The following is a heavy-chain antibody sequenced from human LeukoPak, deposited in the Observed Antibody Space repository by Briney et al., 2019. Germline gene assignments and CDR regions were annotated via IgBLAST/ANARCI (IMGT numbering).Heavy chain of an antibody. V-gene: IGHV3-30*18. D-gene: IGHD6-13*01. CDR3: AKDVAGGITHWYSDL. Sequence: GGSLRLSCAASGFTFSSYGMHWVRQAPGKGLEWVALISYDGSNKYYADSVKGRFTISRDNSKNTLYLQMNSLRAEDTAVYYCAKDVAGGITHWYSDLWGRGTLVTVSS. CDR2: ISYDGSNK. J-gene: IGHJ2*01. CDR1: GFTFSSYG.